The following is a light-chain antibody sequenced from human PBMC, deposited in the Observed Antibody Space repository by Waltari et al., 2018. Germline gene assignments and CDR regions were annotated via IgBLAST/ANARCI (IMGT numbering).Light chain of an antibody. CDR2: DAS. CDR3: QQRSKWPLT. Sequence: EIVLTQSPATLSLSPGDRATLSCRASQSVSSYLAWYQQKPGQPPRLLIYDASNRATGIPARFSGSGSGTDFTLTISSLEPEDFAVYYCQQRSKWPLTFGGGTKVEIK. CDR1: QSVSSY. J-gene: IGKJ4*01. V-gene: IGKV3-11*01.